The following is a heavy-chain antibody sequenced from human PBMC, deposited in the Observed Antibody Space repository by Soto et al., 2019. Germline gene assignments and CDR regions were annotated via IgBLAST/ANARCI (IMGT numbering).Heavy chain of an antibody. CDR3: ARGGGYYDSSGYYTYYYYGMDV. Sequence: GESLKISCKGSRYSFTSYWIGWVRLMPGKGLEWMGIIYPGDSDTRYSPSFQGQVTISADKSISTAYLQWSSLKASGTAMYYCARGGGYYDSSGYYTYYYYGMDVWGQGTTVTVSS. J-gene: IGHJ6*02. CDR1: RYSFTSYW. CDR2: IYPGDSDT. D-gene: IGHD3-22*01. V-gene: IGHV5-51*01.